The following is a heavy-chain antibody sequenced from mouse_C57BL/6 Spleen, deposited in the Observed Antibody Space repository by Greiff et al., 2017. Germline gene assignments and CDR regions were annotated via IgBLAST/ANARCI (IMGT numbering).Heavy chain of an antibody. CDR2: ISSGSSTI. J-gene: IGHJ2*01. V-gene: IGHV5-17*01. Sequence: EVKLMESGGGLVKPGGSLKLSCAASGFTFSDYGMHWVRQAPEKGLEWVAYISSGSSTIYYADTVKGRFTISRDNAKNTLFLQMTSLRSEDTAMHYCARDYGDYWGQGTTLTVSS. CDR1: GFTFSDYG. CDR3: ARDYGDY.